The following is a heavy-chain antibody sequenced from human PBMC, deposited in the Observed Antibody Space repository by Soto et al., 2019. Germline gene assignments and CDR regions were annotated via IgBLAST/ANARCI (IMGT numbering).Heavy chain of an antibody. Sequence: SETLSLTGTVSGASISGFDWSWIRKSAGKGLEWIGRIYATGTTDYNPSLKSRVMMSVDTSKKQFSLKLRSVTAADTAVYYCVRDGTKTLREWFDPWGQGISVTVSS. D-gene: IGHD1-1*01. V-gene: IGHV4-4*07. CDR1: GASISGFD. J-gene: IGHJ5*02. CDR3: VRDGTKTLREWFDP. CDR2: IYATGTT.